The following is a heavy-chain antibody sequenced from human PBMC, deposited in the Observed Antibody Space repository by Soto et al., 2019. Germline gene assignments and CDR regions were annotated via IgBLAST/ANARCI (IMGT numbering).Heavy chain of an antibody. CDR2: ISPKSGCI. J-gene: IGHJ6*02. V-gene: IGHV1-18*01. Sequence: GASVKVSCKTSGYTFTRNGISWVRQAPGQGLEWMGWISPKSGCIKYAQKFQGRVIMTTDTSTSTAYMEVRSLRSDDTAVYYCVKDRDSNSWPSRDVWGPGTTVTVSS. CDR1: GYTFTRNG. D-gene: IGHD3-22*01. CDR3: VKDRDSNSWPSRDV.